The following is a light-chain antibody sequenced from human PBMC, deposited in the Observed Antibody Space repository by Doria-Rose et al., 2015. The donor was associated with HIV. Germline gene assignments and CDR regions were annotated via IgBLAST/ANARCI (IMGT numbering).Light chain of an antibody. Sequence: PGHAASITCSGNKLGDKYACWYHQKPGHSPVLVIYQNIKRPSGIAERFSGSNSGNTATLTISGTQAMDEADHYCQAWDSNATSYVFGTGTKVTVL. CDR2: QNI. CDR3: QAWDSNATSYV. J-gene: IGLJ1*01. CDR1: KLGDKY. V-gene: IGLV3-1*01.